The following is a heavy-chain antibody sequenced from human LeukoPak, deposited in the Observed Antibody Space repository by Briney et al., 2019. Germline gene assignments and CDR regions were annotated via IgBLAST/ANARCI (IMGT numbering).Heavy chain of an antibody. CDR1: GFTFSSYG. Sequence: PGGSLRLSCAASGFTFSSYGMHWVRQAPGKGLEWVSAITGSDGSSYYADSVKGRFTISRDNSKNTLYLQVNSLRAEDTAVYYCAKWGDYDILTGYYVPGYWGQGTLVTVSS. V-gene: IGHV3-23*01. J-gene: IGHJ4*02. D-gene: IGHD3-9*01. CDR2: ITGSDGSS. CDR3: AKWGDYDILTGYYVPGY.